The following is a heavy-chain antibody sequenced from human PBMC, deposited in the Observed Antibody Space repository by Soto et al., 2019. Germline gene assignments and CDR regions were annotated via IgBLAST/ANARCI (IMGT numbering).Heavy chain of an antibody. CDR3: ARGRTYNSYDYAAEDN. D-gene: IGHD5-12*01. V-gene: IGHV1-18*01. J-gene: IGHJ4*02. Sequence: QVQLVQSGAEVKKHGASVKVSCVASGYSFSSYGISWVRQAPGQGLEWVGWISAYNGNTNYAQRVQGRVTMTTDISTTTAYMELRSLRSDDTAVYYCARGRTYNSYDYAAEDNWGQGTQVTVSS. CDR1: GYSFSSYG. CDR2: ISAYNGNT.